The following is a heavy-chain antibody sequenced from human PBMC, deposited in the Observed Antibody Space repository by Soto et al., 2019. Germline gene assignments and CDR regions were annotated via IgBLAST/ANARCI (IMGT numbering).Heavy chain of an antibody. CDR1: GFTFNIHG. V-gene: IGHV3-30*03. CDR2: ISYDGSYK. D-gene: IGHD3-22*01. CDR3: ARSYYYDSSGYYRSFFQH. J-gene: IGHJ1*01. Sequence: GGSLRLSWAASGFTFNIHGMRWVRQAPGKGLEWVAAISYDGSYKYYADSVKGRFTISRDNSKNTLYLQMNSLRAEDTAVYYCARSYYYDSSGYYRSFFQHWGQGTLVTVSS.